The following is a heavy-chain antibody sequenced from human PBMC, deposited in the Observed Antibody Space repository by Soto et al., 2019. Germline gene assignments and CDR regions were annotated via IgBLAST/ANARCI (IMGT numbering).Heavy chain of an antibody. D-gene: IGHD5-12*01. CDR1: GYSFTSYW. CDR2: IYPGDSDT. Sequence: GESLKISCKGSGYSFTSYWIGWVRQMPGKGLEWMGIIYPGDSDTRYSPSFQGQVTISADKSISTAYLQWSSLKASDTAMYYCARPGYSGYELNGMDVWGQGTTVTVSS. CDR3: ARPGYSGYELNGMDV. J-gene: IGHJ6*02. V-gene: IGHV5-51*01.